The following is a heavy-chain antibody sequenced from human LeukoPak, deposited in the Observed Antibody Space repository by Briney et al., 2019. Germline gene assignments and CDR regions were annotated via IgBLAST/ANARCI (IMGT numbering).Heavy chain of an antibody. CDR2: ISSSSSYI. Sequence: GGSLRLSCAASGFTFSSYSMNWVRQAPGKGLEWVSSISSSSSYIYYADSVKGRFTISRDNAKNSLYLQMNSLRAEDTAVYYCATQKIVVVPAYYFDYWGQGTLVTVSS. J-gene: IGHJ4*02. V-gene: IGHV3-21*01. CDR1: GFTFSSYS. CDR3: ATQKIVVVPAYYFDY. D-gene: IGHD2-2*01.